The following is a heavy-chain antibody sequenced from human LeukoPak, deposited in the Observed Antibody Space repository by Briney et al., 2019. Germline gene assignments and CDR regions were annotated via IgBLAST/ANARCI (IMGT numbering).Heavy chain of an antibody. Sequence: ASVKVSCKASGYTFTNYYTHWMRQAPGQGLEWMGIINPSGGSTGYAQKFQGRVTMTRDTSTSTVYMELSSLRSNDTAVYYCARAGYDSSGYYSYWGQGTLVTVSS. CDR3: ARAGYDSSGYYSY. D-gene: IGHD3-22*01. J-gene: IGHJ4*02. CDR1: GYTFTNYY. CDR2: INPSGGST. V-gene: IGHV1-46*01.